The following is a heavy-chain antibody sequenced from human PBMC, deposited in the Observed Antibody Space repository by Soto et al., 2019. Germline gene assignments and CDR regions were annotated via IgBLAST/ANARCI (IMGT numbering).Heavy chain of an antibody. V-gene: IGHV5-51*01. D-gene: IGHD3-10*01. Sequence: PGESLKISCKGSGYSFTNYWIGWVRQMPGKGLEWMGIIYPGDCDTRYSPSFQGQVTISADKSISTAYLQWSSLKASDAAMYYCARRTPIGSWDAYDIWGQGTMVTVSS. CDR3: ARRTPIGSWDAYDI. CDR1: GYSFTNYW. CDR2: IYPGDCDT. J-gene: IGHJ3*02.